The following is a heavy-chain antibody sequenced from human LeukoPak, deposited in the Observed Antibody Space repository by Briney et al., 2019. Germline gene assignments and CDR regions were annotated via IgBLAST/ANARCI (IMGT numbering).Heavy chain of an antibody. CDR1: GFTFSSYA. V-gene: IGHV3-53*01. J-gene: IGHJ5*02. CDR3: ARNAPQVPAAGVLAS. CDR2: MYSGGDT. D-gene: IGHD6-13*01. Sequence: GGSLRLSCAVSGFTFSSYAMSWVRQAPGKGLEWVSVMYSGGDTYYANSAKCRFTISRDTSTNTLHIQMNDLRTEDTAMYYCARNAPQVPAAGVLASWGQGTLVIVSS.